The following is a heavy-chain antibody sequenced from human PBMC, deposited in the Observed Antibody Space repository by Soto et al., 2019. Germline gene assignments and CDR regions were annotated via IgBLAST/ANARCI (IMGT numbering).Heavy chain of an antibody. V-gene: IGHV1-69*13. D-gene: IGHD4-17*01. J-gene: IGHJ4*02. CDR2: IIPKFGTT. CDR1: GYTFTSYA. Sequence: ASVKVSCKASGYTFTSYAMHWVRQAPGQRLEYMGGIIPKFGTTNYAQKFRGRVTITADESTSTAYMELSSLRSEDTAVYYCARGMTTVNPSFDYWGQGTLVTVPQ. CDR3: ARGMTTVNPSFDY.